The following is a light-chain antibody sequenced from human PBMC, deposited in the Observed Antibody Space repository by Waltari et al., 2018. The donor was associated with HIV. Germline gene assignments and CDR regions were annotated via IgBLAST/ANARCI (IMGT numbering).Light chain of an antibody. CDR3: CSYAGSYTYVV. Sequence: QSALTQPRSVSGSPGQSVTISCTGTSSDVGGYNYVSWYQKHPSKAPKLMIYDVSKRPSGVPDRFSGSKSGNTASLTISGLQAEDEADYYCCSYAGSYTYVVFGGGTKLTVL. V-gene: IGLV2-11*01. J-gene: IGLJ2*01. CDR2: DVS. CDR1: SSDVGGYNY.